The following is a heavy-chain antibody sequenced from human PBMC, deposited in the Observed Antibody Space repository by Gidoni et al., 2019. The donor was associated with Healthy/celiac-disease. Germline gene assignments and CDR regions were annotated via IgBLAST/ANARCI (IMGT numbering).Heavy chain of an antibody. J-gene: IGHJ6*02. D-gene: IGHD3-9*01. Sequence: QLQLQESGPGLVKPSETLSLTCTVSGGSISSSSYYWGWIRQPPGKGLEWIGSIYYSGSTYYNPSLKSRVTISVDTSKNQFSLKLSSVTAADTAVYYCARRPVRYFDWGGASYGMDVWGQGTTVTVSS. CDR1: GGSISSSSYY. CDR3: ARRPVRYFDWGGASYGMDV. CDR2: IYYSGST. V-gene: IGHV4-39*01.